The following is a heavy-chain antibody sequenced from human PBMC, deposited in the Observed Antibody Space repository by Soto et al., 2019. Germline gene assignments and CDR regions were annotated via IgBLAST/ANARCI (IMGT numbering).Heavy chain of an antibody. CDR1: GGSISSYY. Sequence: QVQLQESGPGLVKPSETLSLTCTVSGGSISSYYWSWIRQPPGKGLEWIGYIYYSGSTNYNPSLTSRVTISVDTSKNQCSLKLGSVTAADTAVYYCARRYGGTFDYWGQGTLVTVSS. CDR2: IYYSGST. CDR3: ARRYGGTFDY. D-gene: IGHD2-15*01. J-gene: IGHJ4*02. V-gene: IGHV4-59*08.